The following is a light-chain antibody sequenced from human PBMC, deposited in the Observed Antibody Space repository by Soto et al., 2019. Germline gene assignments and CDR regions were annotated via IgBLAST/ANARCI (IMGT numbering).Light chain of an antibody. CDR1: SSDIGGYNS. J-gene: IGLJ1*01. CDR2: DVT. V-gene: IGLV2-8*01. CDR3: FSFTSTNTHV. Sequence: QSVLTQSPSASGSPGQSVTISCTGTSSDIGGYNSVSWYQQHPGKAPKVMIYDVTKRPSGVPDRFSGSKSGNTASLTVSALQAEDEADYYCFSFTSTNTHVFGSGTKVTVL.